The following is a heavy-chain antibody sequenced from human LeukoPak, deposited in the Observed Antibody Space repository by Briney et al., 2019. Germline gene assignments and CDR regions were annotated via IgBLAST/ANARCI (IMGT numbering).Heavy chain of an antibody. D-gene: IGHD4-17*01. CDR3: ARRLRQNLFDP. J-gene: IGHJ5*02. V-gene: IGHV4-59*08. CDR1: GVSISRDY. CDR2: IYYSGSS. Sequence: SETLSLTCTVSGVSISRDYWSWIRLPPGKGLEWIGYIYYSGSSNYNPSLKSRVTMSVDTSKNQFSLKLTSVTAADTAVYYCARRLRQNLFDPWGQGTLVTVSS.